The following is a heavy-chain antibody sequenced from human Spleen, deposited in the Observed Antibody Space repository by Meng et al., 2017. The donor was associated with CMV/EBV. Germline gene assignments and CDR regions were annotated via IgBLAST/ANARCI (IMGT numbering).Heavy chain of an antibody. CDR3: SRDYCGGDCYSLGH. Sequence: SETLSLTCTVSGVSISSYYWTWIRQPPGKGLEWIGYIYYRGNTNYNPSLKSRVTMSVDTSRNQFSLTLSSVTAADTAVYCCSRDYCGGDCYSLGHWGQGSLVTVSS. J-gene: IGHJ1*01. CDR1: GVSISSYY. CDR2: IYYRGNT. V-gene: IGHV4-59*01. D-gene: IGHD2-21*01.